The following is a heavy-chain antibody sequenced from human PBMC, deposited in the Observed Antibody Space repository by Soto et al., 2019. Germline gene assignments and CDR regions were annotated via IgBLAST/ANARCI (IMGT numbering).Heavy chain of an antibody. D-gene: IGHD3-22*01. J-gene: IGHJ4*02. CDR3: AKDHSSGYYFDDY. CDR2: ISGSGGST. CDR1: GFTFSSYA. V-gene: IGHV3-23*01. Sequence: GGSLRLSCAASGFTFSSYAMSWVRQAPGKGLEWVSAISGSGGSTYYADPVKGRFTISRDNSKNTLYLQMNSLRAEDTAVYYCAKDHSSGYYFDDYWGQGTLVTVSS.